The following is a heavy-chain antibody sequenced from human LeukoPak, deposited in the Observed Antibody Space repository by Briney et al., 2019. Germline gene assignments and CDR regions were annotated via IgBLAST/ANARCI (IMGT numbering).Heavy chain of an antibody. V-gene: IGHV1-2*02. CDR3: ARLGGSYYAFDI. J-gene: IGHJ3*02. Sequence: GASVKVSCKASGYTFNTYGITWVRQAPGQGLEWMGWINPNSGGTDYAQKFQGRVTMTRDTSISTAYMELSRLRSDDTAVYYCARLGGSYYAFDIWGQGTMVTVSS. CDR2: INPNSGGT. CDR1: GYTFNTYG. D-gene: IGHD1-26*01.